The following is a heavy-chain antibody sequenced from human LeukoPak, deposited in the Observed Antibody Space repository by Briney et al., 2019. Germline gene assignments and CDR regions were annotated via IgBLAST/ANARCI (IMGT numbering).Heavy chain of an antibody. CDR3: ARDARGLRLNYFDY. J-gene: IGHJ4*02. Sequence: GASVKVSCKASGYTFTSYAMNWVRQAPGQGLEWRGWINTNTGNPTYAQGFTGRFVFSLDTSVSTAYLQISSLKAEDTAVYYCARDARGLRLNYFDYWGQGTLVTVSS. D-gene: IGHD5-12*01. CDR2: INTNTGNP. V-gene: IGHV7-4-1*02. CDR1: GYTFTSYA.